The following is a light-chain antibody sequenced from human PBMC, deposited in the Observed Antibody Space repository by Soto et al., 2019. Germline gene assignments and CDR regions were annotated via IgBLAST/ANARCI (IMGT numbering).Light chain of an antibody. J-gene: IGLJ2*01. CDR3: CSYADSNTYVI. V-gene: IGLV2-23*02. CDR2: EVS. CDR1: SSDVGSYNL. Sequence: QSALTQPASVSGSPGQSITISCTGTSSDVGSYNLVSWYQQHPGKAPKLMIFEVSKRPSGVSYRFSASKSGNTASLTISGLQAEDEADYYCCSYADSNTYVIFGGGTKLTVL.